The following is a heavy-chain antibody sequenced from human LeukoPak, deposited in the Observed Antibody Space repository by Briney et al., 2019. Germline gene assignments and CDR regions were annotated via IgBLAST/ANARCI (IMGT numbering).Heavy chain of an antibody. CDR2: IIPSLGTA. Sequence: ASVKVSCKASGGTFSSYAISWVRQAPGQGLEWMGGIIPSLGTANYAQKFQGRVTITADESTSTAYMELSSLRSEDTAAYYCPTVPASDYGYYFDYWGQGTLVTVSS. J-gene: IGHJ4*02. CDR1: GGTFSSYA. V-gene: IGHV1-69*13. CDR3: PTVPASDYGYYFDY. D-gene: IGHD4-17*01.